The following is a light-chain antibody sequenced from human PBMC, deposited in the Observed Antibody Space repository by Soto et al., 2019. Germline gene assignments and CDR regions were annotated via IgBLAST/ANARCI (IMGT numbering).Light chain of an antibody. CDR2: AAS. J-gene: IGKJ3*01. CDR3: QQSYSTPFT. CDR1: QSISSY. Sequence: DIQMTQSPSSLSASVGDRVTITCRASQSISSYLNWYQQKPGKAPKVVIYAASSLQSGVPSRFSGSGSGTDFTLTISSLQPEDFATYYCQQSYSTPFTFGPGTKVDIK. V-gene: IGKV1-39*01.